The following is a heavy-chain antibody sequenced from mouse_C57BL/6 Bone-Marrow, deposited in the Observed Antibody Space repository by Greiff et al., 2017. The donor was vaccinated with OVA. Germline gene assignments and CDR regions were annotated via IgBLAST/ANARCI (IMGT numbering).Heavy chain of an antibody. V-gene: IGHV1-69*01. CDR2: IDPSDSYT. CDR3: TVGLYYDYEGFAY. Sequence: QVQLQQPGAELVMPGASVKLSCKASGYTFTSYWMHWVMQRPGQGLEWIGEIDPSDSYTNYNQKFKGKSTLTVDKSSSTAYMQLSSLTSEDSAVYYCTVGLYYDYEGFAYWGQGTLVTVSA. J-gene: IGHJ3*01. D-gene: IGHD2-4*01. CDR1: GYTFTSYW.